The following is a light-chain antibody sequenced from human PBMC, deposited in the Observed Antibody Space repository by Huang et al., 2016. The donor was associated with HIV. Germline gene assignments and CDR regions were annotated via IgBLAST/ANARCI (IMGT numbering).Light chain of an antibody. CDR2: GVS. CDR1: QSINSN. Sequence: EIVMTQSPATLSVSPGERVTLSCRASQSINSNLAWYQQKPGQAPRLLIYGVSGRATGIPARFSGSGSGTAFTLTITSPQSEDFAVYYCQQYNIRCTFGQGTKLEMK. J-gene: IGKJ2*02. CDR3: QQYNIRCT. V-gene: IGKV3-15*01.